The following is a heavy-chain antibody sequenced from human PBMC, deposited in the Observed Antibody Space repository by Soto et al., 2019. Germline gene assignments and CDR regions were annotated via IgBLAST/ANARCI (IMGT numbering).Heavy chain of an antibody. CDR1: GYSFNNYW. J-gene: IGHJ6*02. CDR2: TFPGGSDT. CDR3: ARGGKRGNYFYGLGG. V-gene: IGHV5-51*01. Sequence: RGESLKISCKGSGYSFNNYWIAWVRQMPGKGLEWMGITFPGGSDTVYSPSFQGQVTISVDTSINTAYIQRSGLKASDTAMYYCARGGKRGNYFYGLGGWGQGTTVTVAS. D-gene: IGHD1-26*01.